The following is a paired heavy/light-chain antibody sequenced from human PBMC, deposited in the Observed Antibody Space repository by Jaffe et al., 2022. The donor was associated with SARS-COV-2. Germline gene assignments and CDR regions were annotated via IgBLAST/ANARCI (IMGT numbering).Light chain of an antibody. V-gene: IGKV3-20*01. CDR3: QQYGSSPPWT. J-gene: IGKJ1*01. Sequence: EIVLTQSPGTLSLSPGERATLSCRASQSVSSCCLAWYQQKPGQAPRLLIYGASSRAIGIPDRISGSGSGTDFTLTISRLEPEDFAVYYCQQYGSSPPWTFGRGTKVEIK. CDR2: GAS. CDR1: QSVSSCC.
Heavy chain of an antibody. J-gene: IGHJ6*02. V-gene: IGHV3-66*02. D-gene: IGHD3-3*01. CDR1: GLTVSSNY. CDR2: IYSGGNT. CDR3: ARSQRFVGSSNYYYGMDV. Sequence: EVQLVESGGGLVQPGGSLRLSCAVSGLTVSSNYMSWVRQAPGKGLEWVSVIYSGGNTYYADSVKGRFTLSRDNSKNTLYLQMNSLRTEDTAVYYCARSQRFVGSSNYYYGMDVWGQGTTVTVSS.